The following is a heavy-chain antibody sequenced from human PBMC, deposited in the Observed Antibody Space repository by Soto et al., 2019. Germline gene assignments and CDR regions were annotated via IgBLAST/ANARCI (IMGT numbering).Heavy chain of an antibody. CDR2: IIPIFGTA. CDR3: ARDGRGHYYDSSGLDY. D-gene: IGHD3-22*01. CDR1: GGTFSSYA. V-gene: IGHV1-69*01. J-gene: IGHJ4*02. Sequence: QVQLVQSGAEVKKPGSSVKVSCKASGGTFSSYAISWVRQAPGQGLEWMGGIIPIFGTANYAQKFQGRVTITADASTSTAYMELSSLRSEDTAVYYCARDGRGHYYDSSGLDYWGQGTLVTVSS.